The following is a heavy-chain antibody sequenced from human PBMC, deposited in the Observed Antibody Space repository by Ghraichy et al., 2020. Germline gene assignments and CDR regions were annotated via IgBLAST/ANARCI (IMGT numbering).Heavy chain of an antibody. CDR2: INHSGST. J-gene: IGHJ4*02. Sequence: SETLSLTCAVYGGSFSSYYWNWIRQPPGKGLEWIGEINHSGSTSYNPSLKSRVIISVDMSKNQFSLKLRSVTAADTALYFCARGDAGPRMNYWGQGTLVTVSS. V-gene: IGHV4-34*01. CDR1: GGSFSSYY. D-gene: IGHD2-2*01. CDR3: ARGDAGPRMNY.